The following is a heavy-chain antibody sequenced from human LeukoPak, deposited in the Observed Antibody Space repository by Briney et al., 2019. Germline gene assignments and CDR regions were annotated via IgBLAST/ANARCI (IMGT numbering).Heavy chain of an antibody. V-gene: IGHV6-1*01. D-gene: IGHD7-27*01. CDR2: TYYRSKLYN. Sequence: SQTLSLTCALSGDSLSSNGAAWNWVRQSPSRGLEWLGRTYYRSKLYNDYAVSLKSRITVNPDTSKNQFSLQLNSVTPEDTAVYYCVRDGELGISVFDVWGQGTMVTVSS. J-gene: IGHJ3*01. CDR3: VRDGELGISVFDV. CDR1: GDSLSSNGAA.